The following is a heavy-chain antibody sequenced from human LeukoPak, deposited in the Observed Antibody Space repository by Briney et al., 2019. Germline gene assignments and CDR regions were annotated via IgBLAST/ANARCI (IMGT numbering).Heavy chain of an antibody. CDR1: GYTLTELS. CDR3: ATGPTSPRSYYYYYMDV. D-gene: IGHD1-26*01. Sequence: GASVKVSCKDSGYTLTELSMHWVRQAPGKGLERMGGFDPEDGETIYAQKFQGRVTMTEDTSTDTAYMELSSLRSEDTAVYYCATGPTSPRSYYYYYMDVWGKGTTVTVSS. J-gene: IGHJ6*03. CDR2: FDPEDGET. V-gene: IGHV1-24*01.